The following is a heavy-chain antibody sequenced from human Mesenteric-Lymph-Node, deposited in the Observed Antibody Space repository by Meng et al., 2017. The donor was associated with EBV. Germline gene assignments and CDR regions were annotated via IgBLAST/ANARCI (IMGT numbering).Heavy chain of an antibody. J-gene: IGHJ4*02. CDR2: INPNTGDT. CDR1: GYTLTDYY. V-gene: IGHV1-2*06. CDR3: ARVHLGYDSSWYEFDH. Sequence: QGQLVQSGVEVKKPGASLKVSCKASGYTLTDYYMHWVRQGPGQGLEWMGRINPNTGDTNYAQSFQGRVTMTRDTSINTAFMELSRLKSDDTAVYYCARVHLGYDSSWYEFDHWGQGTLVTISS. D-gene: IGHD6-13*01.